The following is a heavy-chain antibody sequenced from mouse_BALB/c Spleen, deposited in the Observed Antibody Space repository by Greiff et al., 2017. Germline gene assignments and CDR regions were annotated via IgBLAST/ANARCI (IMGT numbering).Heavy chain of an antibody. V-gene: IGHV3-2*02. CDR2: ISYSGST. Sequence: EVKLMESGPGLVKPSQSLSLTCTVTGYSITSDYAWNWIRQFPGNKLEWMGYISYSGSTSYNPSLKSRISITRDTSKNQFFLQLNSVTTEDTATYYCARFRPYAMDYWGQGTSVTVSS. CDR1: GYSITSDYA. J-gene: IGHJ4*01. CDR3: ARFRPYAMDY.